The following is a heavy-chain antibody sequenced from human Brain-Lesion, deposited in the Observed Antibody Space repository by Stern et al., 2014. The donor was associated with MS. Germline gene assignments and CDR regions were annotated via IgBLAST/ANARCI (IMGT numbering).Heavy chain of an antibody. J-gene: IGHJ5*02. CDR3: AGEEDIRYCSGGSCTGNWFDP. V-gene: IGHV4-39*01. CDR1: GGSVSSTSYA. CDR2: IYYSGNT. Sequence: QVHLVESGPGLVKPSETLSLTCTVAGGSVSSTSYAWAWIRQPPGKGLEWIGTIYYSGNTYYSPSLKSRLTISLDTSKNPFSLQLGFVTAADTAVYYCAGEEDIRYCSGGSCTGNWFDPWGQGTLVTVSS. D-gene: IGHD2-15*01.